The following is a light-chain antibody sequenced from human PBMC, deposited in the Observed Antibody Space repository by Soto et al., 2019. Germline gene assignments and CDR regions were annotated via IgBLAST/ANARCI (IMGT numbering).Light chain of an antibody. CDR3: QQYQSYFLT. J-gene: IGKJ3*01. V-gene: IGKV1-5*01. Sequence: DIQMTQSPSTLSASVGDRVTITCRASQSISRSLAWYQQKSGKAPKLLIYDASGLESGVPSRFSGSGFGTEFTLTISGLQPDDFATYYCQQYQSYFLTFGPGTKVDIK. CDR2: DAS. CDR1: QSISRS.